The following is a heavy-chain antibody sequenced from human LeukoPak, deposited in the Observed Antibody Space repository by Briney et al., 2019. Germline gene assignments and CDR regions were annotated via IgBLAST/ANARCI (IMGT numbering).Heavy chain of an antibody. J-gene: IGHJ4*02. CDR1: GGSISSSSYY. D-gene: IGHD5-12*01. V-gene: IGHV4-39*07. CDR2: IYYSGST. CDR3: ARAPTTLFDY. Sequence: PSETLSLTCTVSGGSISSSSYYWGWIRQPPGKGLEWIGSIYYSGSTYYNPSLKSRVTISVDTSKKQFSLKLSSVTAADTAVYYCARAPTTLFDYWGQGTLVTVSS.